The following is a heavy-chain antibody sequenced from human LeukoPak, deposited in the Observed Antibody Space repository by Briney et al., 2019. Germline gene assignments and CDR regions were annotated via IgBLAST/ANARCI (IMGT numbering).Heavy chain of an antibody. Sequence: SVKVSCKASGFTLTSSAMHWVRQPRGQRLEWIGWIVVGSGNTTYAQKFQERVTITRDMSTSTAYMELSSLRSEDTAVYYCAADMGDSGLDYWGQGTLVTVSS. CDR3: AADMGDSGLDY. CDR1: GFTLTSSA. V-gene: IGHV1-58*02. J-gene: IGHJ4*02. D-gene: IGHD2-21*01. CDR2: IVVGSGNT.